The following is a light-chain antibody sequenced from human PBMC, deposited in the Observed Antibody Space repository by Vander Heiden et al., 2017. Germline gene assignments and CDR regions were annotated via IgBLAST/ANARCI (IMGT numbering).Light chain of an antibody. CDR1: QDISNY. CDR3: QQYDNLPLT. J-gene: IGKJ3*01. CDR2: DAS. Sequence: QMTQSPSSLSASVGDRVTITCQASQDISNYINWYQQKPGKAPKLLMYDASNLETGVPSRFSGSGSGTDCTLTISSLQPEDIATYYCQQYDNLPLTFGPGTRVDIK. V-gene: IGKV1-33*01.